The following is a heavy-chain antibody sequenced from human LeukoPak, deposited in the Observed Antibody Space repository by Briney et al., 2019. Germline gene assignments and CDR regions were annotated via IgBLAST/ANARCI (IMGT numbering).Heavy chain of an antibody. CDR2: IKQDGGET. CDR3: AKAESGYYDS. CDR1: GFTFSSYS. D-gene: IGHD3-22*01. V-gene: IGHV3-7*01. Sequence: HPGGSLRLSCAASGFTFSSYSMNWVRQAPGKGLEWVANIKQDGGETYYLDSVRGRFTISRDNAKNSLYLQMNSLRAEDSAVYYCAKAESGYYDSWGQGTLVTVSS. J-gene: IGHJ5*01.